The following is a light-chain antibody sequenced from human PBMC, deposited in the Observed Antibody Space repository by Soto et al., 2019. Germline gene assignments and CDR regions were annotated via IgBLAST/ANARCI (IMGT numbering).Light chain of an antibody. CDR1: QSVLYSSNNKNY. CDR2: WAS. CDR3: QQYYSTPRT. V-gene: IGKV4-1*01. J-gene: IGKJ2*01. Sequence: DIVMTQSPDSLAVSLGERATINCKSSQSVLYSSNNKNYLAWYQQKPGQPPKLLIYWASTRESGVPDRFSGRGSGTDFTLTISSLQAGDVAVYYCQQYYSTPRTFGQGTKLEIK.